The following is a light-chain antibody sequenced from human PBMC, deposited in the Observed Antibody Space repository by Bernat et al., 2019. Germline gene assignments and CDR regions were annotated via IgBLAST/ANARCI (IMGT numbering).Light chain of an antibody. J-gene: IGLJ3*02. V-gene: IGLV1-47*02. CDR2: NTN. Sequence: QSVLTRPPSASGTPGQRVTISCSGSTSNIGSNYVYWYQQLPGTAPRLLIYNTNQRPSGVPDRFSGSKSGTSASLAISGLRSGDEADYYCAAWDDSLSGPVFGGGTKLTVL. CDR3: AAWDDSLSGPV. CDR1: TSNIGSNY.